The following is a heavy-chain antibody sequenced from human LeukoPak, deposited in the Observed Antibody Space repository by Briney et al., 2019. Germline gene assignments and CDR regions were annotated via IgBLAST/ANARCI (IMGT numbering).Heavy chain of an antibody. J-gene: IGHJ5*02. CDR1: GFSIRSSNW. CDR2: IYYDGSI. Sequence: SETLSLTCAVSGFSIRSSNWWGWIRQPPGKGLEWIAYIYYDGSIYYNPSLRSRVTMSVDTSKNQFSLRLNSVTAVDTAVYYCARAVRYCTNGVCPTRFDPWGQGTLVTVSS. D-gene: IGHD2-8*01. CDR3: ARAVRYCTNGVCPTRFDP. V-gene: IGHV4-28*05.